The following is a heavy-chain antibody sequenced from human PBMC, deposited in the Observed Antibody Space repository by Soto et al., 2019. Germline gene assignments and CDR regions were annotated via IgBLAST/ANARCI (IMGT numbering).Heavy chain of an antibody. CDR1: GFTFSSYS. CDR3: ARGLPMVRGVSQNPNYYYYYMDV. Sequence: GGSLRLSCAASGFTFSSYSMNWVRQAPGKGLEWVSSISSSSSYIYYADSVKGRFTISRDNAKNSLYLQMNSLRAEDTAVYYCARGLPMVRGVSQNPNYYYYYMDVWGKGTTVTVSS. J-gene: IGHJ6*03. CDR2: ISSSSSYI. V-gene: IGHV3-21*01. D-gene: IGHD3-10*01.